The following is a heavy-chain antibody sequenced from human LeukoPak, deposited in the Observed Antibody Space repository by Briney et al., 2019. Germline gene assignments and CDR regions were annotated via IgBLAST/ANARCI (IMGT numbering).Heavy chain of an antibody. J-gene: IGHJ4*02. V-gene: IGHV3-21*01. CDR3: AREWVGSSWDY. CDR1: GFTFSSYS. Sequence: GGSLRLSCAASGFTFSSYSMNWVRQAPGKGLEWVSSISSSSYIYYADSVKGRFTISRDNAKNSLYLQMNSLRAEDTAVYYCAREWVGSSWDYWGQGTLVTVSS. D-gene: IGHD6-13*01. CDR2: ISSSSYI.